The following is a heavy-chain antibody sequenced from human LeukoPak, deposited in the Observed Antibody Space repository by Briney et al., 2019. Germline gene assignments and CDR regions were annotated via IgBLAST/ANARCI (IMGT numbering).Heavy chain of an antibody. CDR1: GGSISSYY. V-gene: IGHV4-4*07. CDR2: IYTSGST. Sequence: PSETLSLTCTVSGGSISSYYWSWIRQPAGKGLEWIGRIYTSGSTNYNPSLKSRVTISVDTSKNQFSLKLSSVTAADTAVYYCARERGAGSYYNKFHAFDIWGQGTMVTVSS. CDR3: ARERGAGSYYNKFHAFDI. D-gene: IGHD3-10*01. J-gene: IGHJ3*02.